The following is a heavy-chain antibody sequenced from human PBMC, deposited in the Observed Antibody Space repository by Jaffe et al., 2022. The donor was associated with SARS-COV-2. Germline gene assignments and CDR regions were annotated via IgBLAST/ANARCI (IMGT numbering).Heavy chain of an antibody. CDR1: GFTFSSYS. J-gene: IGHJ6*02. D-gene: IGHD5-18*01. Sequence: EVQLVESGGGLVKPGGSLRLSCAASGFTFSSYSMNWVRQAPGKGLEWVSSISSSSSYIYYADSVKGRFTISRDNAKNSLYLQMNSLRAEDTAVYYCARDLIHGVVIHGYPQGGMDVWGQGTTVTVSS. CDR3: ARDLIHGVVIHGYPQGGMDV. V-gene: IGHV3-21*01. CDR2: ISSSSSYI.